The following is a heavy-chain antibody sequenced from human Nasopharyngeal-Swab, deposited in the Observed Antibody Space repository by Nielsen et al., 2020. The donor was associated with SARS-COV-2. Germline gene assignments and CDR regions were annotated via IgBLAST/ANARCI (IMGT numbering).Heavy chain of an antibody. CDR2: VNQYGSRT. CDR3: VKHQGSSSDQ. Sequence: GESLKISCVTSGVIFSKYWMHWVRQAPGKGLVWVSRVNQYGSRTDYADSLRGRFTISRDNAKNTLYLQMNSLRVEDTALYYCVKHQGSSSDQWGQGTLGTVSS. J-gene: IGHJ4*02. CDR1: GVIFSKYW. V-gene: IGHV3-74*01.